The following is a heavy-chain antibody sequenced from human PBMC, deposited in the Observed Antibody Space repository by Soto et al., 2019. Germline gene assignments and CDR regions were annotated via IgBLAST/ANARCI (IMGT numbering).Heavy chain of an antibody. V-gene: IGHV3-74*01. CDR2: INSDGTGT. CDR1: GFTFSNYW. D-gene: IGHD2-21*02. J-gene: IGHJ4*02. Sequence: EVQLVESGGGLVQPGGSLRLSCAVSGFTFSNYWMHWVRQAPGKGLVWVSRINSDGTGTYYADSVKGRFTISRDNAKNTLDLQMNSLRAEDTAVYYCARVRAADCGGDCYTDYWGQGTLVTVSS. CDR3: ARVRAADCGGDCYTDY.